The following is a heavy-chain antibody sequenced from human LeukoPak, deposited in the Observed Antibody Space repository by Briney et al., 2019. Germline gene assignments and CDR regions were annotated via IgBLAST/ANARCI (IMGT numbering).Heavy chain of an antibody. V-gene: IGHV1-2*02. CDR1: GYTFIAYY. J-gene: IGHJ5*02. CDR2: INPNSGGT. Sequence: ASVKVSCKASGYTFIAYYIHWVRQAPGQGLEWMGWINPNSGGTNYAQKFQGRVTMTRDTSISTAYLEVSSLTPDDTAVFYCARASAKLGGGAKNYFAPGGQGTLVTVPP. CDR3: ARASAKLGGGAKNYFAP. D-gene: IGHD3-16*01.